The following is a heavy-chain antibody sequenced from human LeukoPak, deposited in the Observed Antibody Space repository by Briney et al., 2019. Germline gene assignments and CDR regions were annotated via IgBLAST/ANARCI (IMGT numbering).Heavy chain of an antibody. CDR1: GFTLSNYG. CDR2: IRYDGSNK. D-gene: IGHD6-13*01. V-gene: IGHV3-30*02. Sequence: GGSLRLSCAASGFTLSNYGIHWVRQAPGKRLEWVAFIRYDGSNKYYADSVKGRFTISRDISKNTVYLQMNSLRAEDTAVYYCAKPLIIAATGEFDYWGQGTLVTVSS. CDR3: AKPLIIAATGEFDY. J-gene: IGHJ4*02.